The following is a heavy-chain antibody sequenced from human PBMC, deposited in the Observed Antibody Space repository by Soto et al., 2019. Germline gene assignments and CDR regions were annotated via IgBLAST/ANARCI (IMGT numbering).Heavy chain of an antibody. V-gene: IGHV1-18*01. CDR1: GYTFTSYG. CDR2: ISAYNGNT. J-gene: IGHJ6*03. D-gene: IGHD5-12*01. Sequence: QVQLVQSGAEVKKPGASVKVSCKASGYTFTSYGISWVRQAPGQGLEWIGWISAYNGNTNYAQKLQGRVTMTTDTSTSTAYMELRSLRSDDTAVYYCTREGGYDYISYYYYMDVWGKGTTVTVSS. CDR3: TREGGYDYISYYYYMDV.